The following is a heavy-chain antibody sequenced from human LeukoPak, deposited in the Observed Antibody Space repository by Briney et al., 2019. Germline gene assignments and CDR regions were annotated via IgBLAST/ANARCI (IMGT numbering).Heavy chain of an antibody. J-gene: IGHJ4*02. CDR1: GGSISSYY. V-gene: IGHV4-59*01. D-gene: IGHD3-3*01. CDR2: IYYSGST. CDR3: ARGGYDFWSGYYTHNFDY. Sequence: ALETLSLTCTVSGGSISSYYWGWLRQPPGKGLEWIGFIYYSGSTNYSPSLKSRVTISIDTSKSQFSLKLSSVTAADTAVYYCARGGYDFWSGYYTHNFDYWGQGTLVTVSS.